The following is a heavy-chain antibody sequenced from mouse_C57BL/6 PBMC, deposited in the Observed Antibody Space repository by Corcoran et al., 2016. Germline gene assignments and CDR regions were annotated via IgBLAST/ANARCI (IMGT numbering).Heavy chain of an antibody. J-gene: IGHJ1*03. CDR1: GYTFTTYG. CDR3: ARGTYDFYWYFDV. CDR2: INTYSGVP. Sequence: QIQLVQSGPELKKPGETVKISCKASGYTFTTYGMSWVKQAPGKGLKWMGWINTYSGVPTYADDFKGRFAFSLETSASTAYLQINNLKNEDTPTYFCARGTYDFYWYFDVWGTGTTVTVSS. D-gene: IGHD2-4*01. V-gene: IGHV9-3*01.